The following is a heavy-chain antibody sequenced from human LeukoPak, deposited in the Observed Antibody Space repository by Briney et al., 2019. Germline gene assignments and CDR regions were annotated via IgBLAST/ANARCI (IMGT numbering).Heavy chain of an antibody. J-gene: IGHJ3*02. Sequence: PGGSLRLSCAASGFTFSSYSMNWVRQAPGKGLEWVSYISSSSSTIYYADSVKGRFTISRDNAKNSLYLQMNSLRAEDTAVYYCARTGYSSGVDAFDIWGQGTMVTVSS. CDR1: GFTFSSYS. V-gene: IGHV3-48*01. CDR3: ARTGYSSGVDAFDI. CDR2: ISSSSSTI. D-gene: IGHD6-19*01.